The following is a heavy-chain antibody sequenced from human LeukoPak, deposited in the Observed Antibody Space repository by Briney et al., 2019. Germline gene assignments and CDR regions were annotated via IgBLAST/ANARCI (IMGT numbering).Heavy chain of an antibody. CDR2: IYPADSDT. V-gene: IGHV5-51*01. D-gene: IGHD2-21*02. CDR1: GYGFTGHW. Sequence: GESLKISCRCSGYGFTGHWIGWVRQLPGKGLEWKGIIYPADSDTRYSPSFQGQVTFSVDKSIRTAYLQWSSLRASDSAMYYCARAPRGVAVTAGFDYWGQGTLVTVSS. J-gene: IGHJ4*02. CDR3: ARAPRGVAVTAGFDY.